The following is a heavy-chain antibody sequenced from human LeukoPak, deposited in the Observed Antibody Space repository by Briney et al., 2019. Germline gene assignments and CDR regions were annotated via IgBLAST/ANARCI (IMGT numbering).Heavy chain of an antibody. Sequence: PSETLSLTCTVSGGSTSSSSYYWGWIRQPPGKGLEWIGSFYYSGSTYYNPSLKSRVIISVDTSKNQFSLKLSSVTAADTAVYYCARHCGHCSSYYFDYWGQRTLVTVSS. CDR2: FYYSGST. CDR3: ARHCGHCSSYYFDY. V-gene: IGHV4-39*01. CDR1: GGSTSSSSYY. J-gene: IGHJ4*02. D-gene: IGHD2-2*03.